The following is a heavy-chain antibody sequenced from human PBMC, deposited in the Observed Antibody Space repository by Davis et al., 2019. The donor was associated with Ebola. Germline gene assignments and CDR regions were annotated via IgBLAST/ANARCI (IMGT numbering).Heavy chain of an antibody. D-gene: IGHD3-22*01. CDR1: GGSISSGSYY. CDR2: IYTSGST. J-gene: IGHJ4*02. Sequence: PSETLSLTCTVSGGSISSGSYYWSWIRQPAGKGLEWIGHIYTSGSTNYNPSLKSRVTISVDTSKNQFSLKLSSVTAADTAVYYCARDPRLDYYDSSFDYWGQGTLVTVSS. V-gene: IGHV4-61*09. CDR3: ARDPRLDYYDSSFDY.